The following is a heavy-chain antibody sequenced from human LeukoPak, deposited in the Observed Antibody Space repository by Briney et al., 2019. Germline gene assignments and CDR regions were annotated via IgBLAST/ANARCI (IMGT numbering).Heavy chain of an antibody. J-gene: IGHJ4*01. CDR2: IYYSGST. V-gene: IGHV4-59*01. CDR1: GGSISSYY. Sequence: PSETLSLTCTVSGGSISSYYWSWIRQPAGKGLEWIGYIYYSGSTNYNPSLKSRVTISVDTSKNQFSLKLSSVTAADTAVYYCAYGTGSNKYYFDYWGHGTLVTGSS. CDR3: AYGTGSNKYYFDY. D-gene: IGHD1-7*01.